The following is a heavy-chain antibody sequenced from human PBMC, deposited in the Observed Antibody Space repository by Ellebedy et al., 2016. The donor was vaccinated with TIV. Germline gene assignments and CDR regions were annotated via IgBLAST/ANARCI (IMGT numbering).Heavy chain of an antibody. Sequence: SETLSLPXTLSGGPVSRYFWNWIRQPAGKGLEWIGRIFTSGSFNYNPSLMSRVTMSVVTSKNQISLRLNSVTTADTAVYYCARVHCSITTCDYYYMDVWGKGTTVTVSS. V-gene: IGHV4-4*07. D-gene: IGHD1-1*01. CDR2: IFTSGSF. CDR3: ARVHCSITTCDYYYMDV. CDR1: GGPVSRYF. J-gene: IGHJ6*03.